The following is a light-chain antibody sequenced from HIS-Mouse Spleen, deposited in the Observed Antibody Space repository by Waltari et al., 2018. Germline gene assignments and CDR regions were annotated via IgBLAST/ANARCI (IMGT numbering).Light chain of an antibody. J-gene: IGLJ1*01. CDR1: ALPKQY. CDR3: QSADSSGTYV. CDR2: KDS. Sequence: SYELTQPPSVSVSPGQTARITCPGDALPKQYAYWYQRKPGQAPGLVIYKDSERPSGIPERFSGSSSGTTVTLTISGVQAEDEADYYCQSADSSGTYVFGTGTKVTVL. V-gene: IGLV3-25*03.